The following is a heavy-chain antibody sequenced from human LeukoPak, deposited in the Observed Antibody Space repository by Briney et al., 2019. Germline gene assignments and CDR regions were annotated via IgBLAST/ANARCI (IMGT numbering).Heavy chain of an antibody. CDR3: TRCVESTMTGCPFDI. J-gene: IGHJ3*02. D-gene: IGHD3-22*01. CDR2: ISTSSIYI. V-gene: IGHV3-21*01. Sequence: TGGSLRLSCAASGFTFSRYNMNWVRQAPGKGLEWVSSISTSSIYIYNADSVKGRFTISRDNAKKSLYLQMNSLRADDTAVYYCTRCVESTMTGCPFDIWGQGTMVTVSS. CDR1: GFTFSRYN.